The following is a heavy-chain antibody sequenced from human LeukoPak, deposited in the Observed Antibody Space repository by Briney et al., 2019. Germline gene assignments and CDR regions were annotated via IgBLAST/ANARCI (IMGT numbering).Heavy chain of an antibody. CDR1: GYTFTGYY. CDR3: ARERVPAATDEGASYYYYGMDV. Sequence: ASMKVSCKASGYTFTGYYMHWVRQAPGQGLEWMGWINPNSGGTNYAQKFQGRVTMTRDTSISTAYMELSRLRSDDTAVYYCARERVPAATDEGASYYYYGMDVWGQGTTVTVSS. V-gene: IGHV1-2*02. CDR2: INPNSGGT. J-gene: IGHJ6*02. D-gene: IGHD2-2*01.